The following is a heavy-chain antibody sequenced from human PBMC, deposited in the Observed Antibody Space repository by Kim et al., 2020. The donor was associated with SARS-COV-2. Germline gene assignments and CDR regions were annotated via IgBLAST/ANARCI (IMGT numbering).Heavy chain of an antibody. D-gene: IGHD5-18*01. CDR2: ISYDGSNK. Sequence: GGSLRLSCAASGFTFSSYAMHWVRQAPGKGLEWVAVISYDGSNKYYADSVKGRFTISRDNSKNTLYLQMNSLRAEDTAVYYCARDPPVRGVGYSYGWDQYYFDYWGQGTLVTVSS. J-gene: IGHJ4*02. CDR3: ARDPPVRGVGYSYGWDQYYFDY. V-gene: IGHV3-30-3*01. CDR1: GFTFSSYA.